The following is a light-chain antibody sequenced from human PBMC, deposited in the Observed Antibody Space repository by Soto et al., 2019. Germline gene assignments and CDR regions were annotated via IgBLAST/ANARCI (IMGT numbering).Light chain of an antibody. CDR3: QQYLNWPPMYT. J-gene: IGKJ2*01. V-gene: IGKV3-15*01. CDR1: QSVSRN. CDR2: ATS. Sequence: EIVMTQSPATLSVSPGERVTLSCRASQSVSRNLAWYQQKPGQAPRLLIYATSTRAADIPGRFSGSGSGTEFTLTISSLQSEDFAVYYCQQYLNWPPMYTVGQGTKVDIK.